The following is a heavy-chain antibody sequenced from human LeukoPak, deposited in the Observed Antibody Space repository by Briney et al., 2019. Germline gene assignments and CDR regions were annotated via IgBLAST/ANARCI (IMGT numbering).Heavy chain of an antibody. CDR1: GYTFTGYY. D-gene: IGHD1-7*01. CDR2: INPNSGGT. CDR3: ARSSPLYNWNYGVDY. V-gene: IGHV1-2*02. Sequence: VASVKVSCKASGYTFTGYYMHWVRQAPGQGLEWMGWINPNSGGTSYAQKFQGRVTMTRDTSISTAYMELSGLRSDDTAVYYCARSSPLYNWNYGVDYWGQGTLVTVSS. J-gene: IGHJ4*02.